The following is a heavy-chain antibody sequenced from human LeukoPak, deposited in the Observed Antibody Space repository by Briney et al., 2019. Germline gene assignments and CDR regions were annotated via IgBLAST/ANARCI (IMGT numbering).Heavy chain of an antibody. Sequence: GRSLRLSCAASGFTFDDYAMHWVRQAPGNGLEWVSGISWNSGSIGYADSVKGRFTISRDNAKNSLYLQMNSLRAEDTALYYCAKGLRPPPAYYYAMDVWGQGTTVTVSS. CDR3: AKGLRPPPAYYYAMDV. V-gene: IGHV3-9*01. CDR1: GFTFDDYA. J-gene: IGHJ6*02. CDR2: ISWNSGSI. D-gene: IGHD3-10*01.